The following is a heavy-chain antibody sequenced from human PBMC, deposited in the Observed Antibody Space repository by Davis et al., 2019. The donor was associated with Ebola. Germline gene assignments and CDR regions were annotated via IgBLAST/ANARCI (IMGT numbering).Heavy chain of an antibody. CDR3: AREGGRFYGMDV. J-gene: IGHJ6*04. V-gene: IGHV1-46*01. CDR2: INPNDGRT. CDR1: GYTFTNYY. D-gene: IGHD3-16*01. Sequence: ASVKVSCKASGYTFTNYYMHWVRQAPGQGLEWMGMINPNDGRTNYAQKFQGRVTVTRDTSTSTVYMELSSLRSEDTAVYYCAREGGRFYGMDVWGKGTTVTVFS.